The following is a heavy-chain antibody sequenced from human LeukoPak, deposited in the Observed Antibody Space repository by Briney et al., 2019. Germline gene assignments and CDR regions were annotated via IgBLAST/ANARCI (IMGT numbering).Heavy chain of an antibody. D-gene: IGHD3-22*01. CDR1: GYTFISYG. Sequence: ASVKVSCKASGYTFISYGISWVRQAPGQGLEWMGWISAYNGNTNYAQKLQGRVTMTTDTSTSTAYMELRSLRSDDTAVYYCARDQQYYYDSSGYYLPYYFDYWGQGTLVTVSS. CDR2: ISAYNGNT. CDR3: ARDQQYYYDSSGYYLPYYFDY. V-gene: IGHV1-18*01. J-gene: IGHJ4*02.